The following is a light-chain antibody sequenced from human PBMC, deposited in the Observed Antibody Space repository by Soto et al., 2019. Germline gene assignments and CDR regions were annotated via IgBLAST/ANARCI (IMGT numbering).Light chain of an antibody. CDR3: QQYSSTPLT. Sequence: DIVMTQSPDSLAVSLGERATINCKSSQNVLYSPNNKNYLAWYQQKPGQPPKLLIYWASTRESGVPDRFSGSGAGTDSTLTISSLQAEDVAKYYYQQYSSTPLTFGGGTKVEVK. CDR1: QNVLYSPNNKNY. J-gene: IGKJ4*01. V-gene: IGKV4-1*01. CDR2: WAS.